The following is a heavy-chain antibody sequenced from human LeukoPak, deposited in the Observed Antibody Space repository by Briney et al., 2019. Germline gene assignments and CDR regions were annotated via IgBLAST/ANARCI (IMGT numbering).Heavy chain of an antibody. J-gene: IGHJ3*02. D-gene: IGHD3-16*02. CDR2: IKQDGSEK. V-gene: IGHV3-7*01. CDR3: ARDYGYDYVWGSYRYGTNAFDI. Sequence: GGSLRLSCAASGFTFSSYWMSWVRQAPGKGLEWVANIKQDGSEKYYVDSVKGRFTISRDNAKNSLYLQMNSLRAEDTAVYYCARDYGYDYVWGSYRYGTNAFDIWGQGTMVTVSS. CDR1: GFTFSSYW.